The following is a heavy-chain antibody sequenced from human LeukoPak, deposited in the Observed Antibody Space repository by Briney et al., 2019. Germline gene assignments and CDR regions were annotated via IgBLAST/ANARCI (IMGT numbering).Heavy chain of an antibody. CDR1: GGSIISSTLY. Sequence: SESLSLTCIVSGGSIISSTLYWGWMRQPPGKCLEWLGYIYYSGSTYYNPSLKSRVTISVDTSKNQFSLKLSSVTAADTAVYYCARDLHPMEDAFDIWGQGTMVTVSS. CDR2: IYYSGST. CDR3: ARDLHPMEDAFDI. V-gene: IGHV4-30-4*08. D-gene: IGHD1-1*01. J-gene: IGHJ3*02.